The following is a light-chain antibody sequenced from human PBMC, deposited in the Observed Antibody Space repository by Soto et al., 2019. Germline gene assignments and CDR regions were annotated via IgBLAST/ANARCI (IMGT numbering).Light chain of an antibody. J-gene: IGLJ3*02. CDR1: SSDVGNYNY. V-gene: IGLV2-14*01. CDR3: SSYTSGTPWV. CDR2: EVS. Sequence: QSVLTQPASVSGSPGQSITISCTGTSSDVGNYNYVSWYQQHPGKAPKLMIYEVSNRPSGVSNRFSGSKSGNTASLTISGLQAEDEGDYYCSSYTSGTPWVFGGGTKLTVL.